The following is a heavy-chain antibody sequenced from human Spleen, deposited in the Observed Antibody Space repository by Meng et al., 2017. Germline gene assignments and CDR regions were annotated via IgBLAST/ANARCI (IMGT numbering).Heavy chain of an antibody. CDR1: LTFSNYY. CDR3: ARAPDRSGPLDF. Sequence: VQLVESGGGLVKPGGSLRLSCAASLTFSNYYMHWVRQAPGKGLEWVSSISGDSTFIYYADSLKGRFTISRDNPKNSLYLQMDSLRADDTAVYYCARAPDRSGPLDFWGQGTLVTVSS. CDR2: ISGDSTFI. D-gene: IGHD3-3*01. J-gene: IGHJ4*02. V-gene: IGHV3-21*01.